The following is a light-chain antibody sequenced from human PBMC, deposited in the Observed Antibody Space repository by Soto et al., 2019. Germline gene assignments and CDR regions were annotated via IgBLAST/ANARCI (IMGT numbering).Light chain of an antibody. Sequence: DIRMTQSPSTLSASVGDRVTITCRASQIISSWLAWYQQKPGKAPKLLIYKASSLESGVPSRFSGSGSGTEFTLTISSLQPDVFATYYCQQYNSYWWTFGQGTKVEIK. J-gene: IGKJ1*01. CDR3: QQYNSYWWT. CDR1: QIISSW. CDR2: KAS. V-gene: IGKV1-5*03.